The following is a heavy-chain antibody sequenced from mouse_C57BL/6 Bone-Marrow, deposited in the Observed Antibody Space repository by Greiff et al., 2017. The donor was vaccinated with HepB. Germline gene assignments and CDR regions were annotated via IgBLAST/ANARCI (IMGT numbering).Heavy chain of an antibody. CDR3: ARDAGT. J-gene: IGHJ3*01. D-gene: IGHD3-3*01. Sequence: EVQGVESGGGLVKPGGSLKLSCAASGFTFSSYAMSWVRQTPEKRLEWVATISDGGSYTYYPDNVKGRFTISRDNAKNNLYLQMSHLKSEDTAMYYCARDAGTWGQGTLVTVSA. CDR1: GFTFSSYA. CDR2: ISDGGSYT. V-gene: IGHV5-4*01.